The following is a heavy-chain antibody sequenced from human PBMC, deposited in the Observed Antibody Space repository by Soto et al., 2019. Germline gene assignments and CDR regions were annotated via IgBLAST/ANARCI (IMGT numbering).Heavy chain of an antibody. Sequence: QVQLVESGGGVVQPGRSLRLSCAASGFTFSSYGMHWVRQAPGKRLEWVAVIWYDGSNKYYADSVKGRFTISRDNSKNTLYLQMNSLRAEDTAVYYCARERYSSGWYQWYGMDVRGQGTTVTVSS. CDR3: ARERYSSGWYQWYGMDV. D-gene: IGHD6-19*01. V-gene: IGHV3-33*01. J-gene: IGHJ6*02. CDR2: IWYDGSNK. CDR1: GFTFSSYG.